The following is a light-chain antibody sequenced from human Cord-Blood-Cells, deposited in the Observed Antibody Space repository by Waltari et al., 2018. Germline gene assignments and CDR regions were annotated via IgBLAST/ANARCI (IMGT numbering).Light chain of an antibody. V-gene: IGLV2-11*01. CDR1: SSDVGGYNY. J-gene: IGLJ1*01. CDR2: DVS. CDR3: CSYAGSYTYV. Sequence: QSALTQPRSVSGSPGQSVTISCTGTSSDVGGYNYVSWYQQHPGKAPKLMIYDVSKRPSGVHDLFSGAKSGNTASLTISGLQAEDEADYYCCSYAGSYTYVFGTGTKVTVL.